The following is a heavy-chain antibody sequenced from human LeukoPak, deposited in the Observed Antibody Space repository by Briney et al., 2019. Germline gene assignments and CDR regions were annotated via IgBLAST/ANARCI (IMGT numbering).Heavy chain of an antibody. CDR3: AKEGTEYCSSTSCSNWFDP. Sequence: GGSLRLSCAASGFTVSSNYMSWVRQAPGKGLEWVSVIYNGGSTYYADSVKGRFTISRDNSKNTLYLQMNSLRAEDTAVYYCAKEGTEYCSSTSCSNWFDPWGQGTLVTVSS. CDR2: IYNGGST. V-gene: IGHV3-53*01. D-gene: IGHD2-2*01. J-gene: IGHJ5*02. CDR1: GFTVSSNY.